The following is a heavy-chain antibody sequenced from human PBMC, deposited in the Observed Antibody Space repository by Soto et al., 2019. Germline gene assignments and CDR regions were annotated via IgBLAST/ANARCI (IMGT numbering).Heavy chain of an antibody. CDR3: ARNLGQYAYYYGMDV. J-gene: IGHJ6*02. D-gene: IGHD2-2*01. CDR1: GFTFSSYS. CDR2: ISSSSSYI. V-gene: IGHV3-21*01. Sequence: GGSLRLSCAASGFTFSSYSMNLVRQAPGKGLEWVSSISSSSSYIYYADSVKGRFTISRDNAKNSLYLQMNSLRAEDTAVYYCARNLGQYAYYYGMDVWGQGTTVTVSS.